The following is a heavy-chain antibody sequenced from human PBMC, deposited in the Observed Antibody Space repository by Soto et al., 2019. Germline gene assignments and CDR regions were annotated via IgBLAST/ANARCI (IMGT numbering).Heavy chain of an antibody. CDR3: ARVDVECFDY. CDR2: VWFDGSKD. Sequence: LRLSCAASGFTFSSYGMHWVRQAPGKGLEWVAVVWFDGSKDYYADSVKGRFAVSRDNSKNTLYLQMNSLRAEDTAVYYCARVDVECFDYWGHGTLVTVSS. V-gene: IGHV3-33*01. D-gene: IGHD3-3*01. J-gene: IGHJ4*01. CDR1: GFTFSSYG.